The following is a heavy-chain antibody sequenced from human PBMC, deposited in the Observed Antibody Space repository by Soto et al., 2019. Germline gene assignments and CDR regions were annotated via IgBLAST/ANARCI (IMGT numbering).Heavy chain of an antibody. V-gene: IGHV3-48*03. D-gene: IGHD5-12*01. CDR3: ARGPLHHQLLRHYYYGMDV. Sequence: PGGSLRLSCAASGFTFSSYEMNWVRQAPGKGLEWVSYISSSGSTIYYADSVKGRFTISRDNAKNSLYLQMNSLRAEDTAVYYCARGPLHHQLLRHYYYGMDVWGQRTTVTVSS. CDR2: ISSSGSTI. CDR1: GFTFSSYE. J-gene: IGHJ6*02.